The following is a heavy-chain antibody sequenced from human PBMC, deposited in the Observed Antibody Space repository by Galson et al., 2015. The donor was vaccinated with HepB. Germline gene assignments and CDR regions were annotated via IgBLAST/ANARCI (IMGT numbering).Heavy chain of an antibody. CDR2: IKSKTDGGTT. V-gene: IGHV3-15*01. CDR1: GFTFSNAW. CDR3: TTDREGVGGYYYYGMDV. Sequence: SLRLSCAASGFTFSNAWMSWVRQAPGEGLEWVGRIKSKTDGGTTDYAAPVKGRFTISRDDSKNTLYLQMNSLKTEDTAVYYCTTDREGVGGYYYYGMDVWGQGTTVTVSS. J-gene: IGHJ6*02. D-gene: IGHD1-26*01.